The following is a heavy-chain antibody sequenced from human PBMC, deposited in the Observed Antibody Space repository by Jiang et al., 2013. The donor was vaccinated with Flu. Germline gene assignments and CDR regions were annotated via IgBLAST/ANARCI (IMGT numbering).Heavy chain of an antibody. J-gene: IGHJ4*02. CDR3: ARDNCSSTSCQFDY. D-gene: IGHD2-2*01. Sequence: LLKPSETLSLTCTVSGGSISSYYWSWIRQPPGKGLEWIGYIYYSGSTNYNPSLKSRVTISVDTSKNQFSLKLSSVTAADTAVYYCARDNCSSTSCQFDYWGQGTLVTVSS. CDR2: IYYSGST. CDR1: GGSISSYY. V-gene: IGHV4-59*01.